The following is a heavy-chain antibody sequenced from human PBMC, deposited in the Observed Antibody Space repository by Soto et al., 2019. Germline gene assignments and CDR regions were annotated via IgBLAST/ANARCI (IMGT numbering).Heavy chain of an antibody. CDR3: ATRASLFTAMDDYYYYGMDV. D-gene: IGHD5-18*01. CDR1: GYRFTSHW. CDR2: IHPSDSYT. Sequence: GESLKISCKGSGYRFTSHWISWVRQMPGKGLEGMGRIHPSDSYTNYSPSFQGHVTISADKSISTVYLQWSSLKASDTAMYYCATRASLFTAMDDYYYYGMDVWGQGTTVTVSS. J-gene: IGHJ6*02. V-gene: IGHV5-10-1*01.